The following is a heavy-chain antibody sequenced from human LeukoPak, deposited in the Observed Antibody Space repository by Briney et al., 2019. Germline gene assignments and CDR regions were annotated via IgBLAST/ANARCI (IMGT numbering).Heavy chain of an antibody. J-gene: IGHJ4*02. V-gene: IGHV4-34*01. CDR2: INHSGST. CDR1: GGSFSGYY. Sequence: SETLSLTCAVYGGSFSGYYWSWIRQPPGKGLEWIGEINHSGSTNYNPSLKSRVTISVDTSKNQFSLKLSSVTAADTAVYYCARVDGDVYDYIWGSYRQTATGLYFDYWGQGTLVTVSS. CDR3: ARVDGDVYDYIWGSYRQTATGLYFDY. D-gene: IGHD3-16*02.